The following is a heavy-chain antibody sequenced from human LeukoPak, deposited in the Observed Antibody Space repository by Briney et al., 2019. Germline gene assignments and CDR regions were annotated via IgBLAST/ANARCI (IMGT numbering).Heavy chain of an antibody. J-gene: IGHJ1*01. CDR1: GFTLSSHW. CDR2: IKSDGRT. CDR3: ARAPSEIGGYYPEYFRH. V-gene: IGHV3-74*01. Sequence: GGSLRLSCAASGFTLSSHWMHWVRHAPGKGLVWVSRIKSDGRTNYADSVKGRFTISRDNAKNTVSLQMNSLRAEDTGVYYCARAPSEIGGYYPEYFRHWGQGTLVIVSS. D-gene: IGHD3-22*01.